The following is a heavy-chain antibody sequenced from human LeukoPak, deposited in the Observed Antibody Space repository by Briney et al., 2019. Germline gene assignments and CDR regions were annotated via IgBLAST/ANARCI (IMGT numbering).Heavy chain of an antibody. CDR2: INPNSGGT. CDR1: GYTFTGYY. CDR3: ARGAVPVFYYYMDV. V-gene: IGHV1-2*02. Sequence: ASVKVSCKASGYTFTGYYMHWVRQAPGQGLEWMEWINPNSGGTNYAQKFQGRVTMTRDTSISTAYMELSRLGSDDTAVYYCARGAVPVFYYYMDVWGKGTTVTVSS. J-gene: IGHJ6*03. D-gene: IGHD2-2*01.